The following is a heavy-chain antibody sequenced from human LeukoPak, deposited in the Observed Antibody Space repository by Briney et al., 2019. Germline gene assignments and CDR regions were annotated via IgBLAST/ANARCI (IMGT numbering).Heavy chain of an antibody. Sequence: PSETLSLTCAVSGYSISSGYYWGWIRQPPGKGLEWIGSIYHSGSTYYNPSLKSRVTISVDTSKNQFSLKLSSVTAADTAVYYCAKGSRYYYYYMDVWGKGTTVTVS. J-gene: IGHJ6*03. CDR2: IYHSGST. CDR3: AKGSRYYYYYMDV. V-gene: IGHV4-38-2*01. CDR1: GYSISSGYY.